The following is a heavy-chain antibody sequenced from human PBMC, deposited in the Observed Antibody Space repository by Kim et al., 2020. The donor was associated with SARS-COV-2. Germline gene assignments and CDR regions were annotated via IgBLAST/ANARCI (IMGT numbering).Heavy chain of an antibody. CDR3: ARGLIGHEVSYYDYGLDV. J-gene: IGHJ6*02. CDR1: GGSFSDYY. D-gene: IGHD2-8*01. V-gene: IGHV4-34*01. Sequence: SETLSLTCAVYGGSFSDYYWSWIRQPPGKGLEWIGEINHSGSTNYNSSLKSRVTISLDTSKSQFSLNLRSVTAADTAVYYCARGLIGHEVSYYDYGLDVWGQGTTVTVSS. CDR2: INHSGST.